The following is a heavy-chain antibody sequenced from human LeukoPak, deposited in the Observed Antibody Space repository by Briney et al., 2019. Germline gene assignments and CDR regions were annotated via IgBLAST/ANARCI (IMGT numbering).Heavy chain of an antibody. Sequence: PGGSLRLSCAASGFTFSSYGMHWVRQAPGKGLEWAAVIWYDGSNKYYADSVKGRFTISSDNSKNTLYLQMNSLRAEDTAVYYCAREPGIAVAGPGYWGQGTLVTVSS. D-gene: IGHD6-19*01. J-gene: IGHJ4*02. CDR3: AREPGIAVAGPGY. V-gene: IGHV3-33*01. CDR2: IWYDGSNK. CDR1: GFTFSSYG.